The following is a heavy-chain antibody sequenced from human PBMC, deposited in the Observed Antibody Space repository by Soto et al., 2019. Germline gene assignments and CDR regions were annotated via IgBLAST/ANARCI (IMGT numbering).Heavy chain of an antibody. CDR2: ISDSGADT. Sequence: EVQLLESGGGLVQPGGSLRLSCTASGFTFRSYAMTWVRQAPGKGLELVSTISDSGADTYYADSVKGRFTISRDNFENTLYLQVNSLSAEDTAVYYCARPAGRAIVGVLDYWGQVTLVTVSS. CDR1: GFTFRSYA. CDR3: ARPAGRAIVGVLDY. D-gene: IGHD3-3*01. J-gene: IGHJ4*02. V-gene: IGHV3-23*01.